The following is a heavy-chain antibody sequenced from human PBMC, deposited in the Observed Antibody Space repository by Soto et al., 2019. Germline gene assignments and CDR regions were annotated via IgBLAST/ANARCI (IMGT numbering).Heavy chain of an antibody. CDR3: ARQRTTVVTQAYFDH. V-gene: IGHV4-39*01. CDR2: IYYSGRT. Sequence: SETLSLTCIVSGESISSSSYYWGWIRQPPGKGLEWIGSIYYSGRTYYNPSFKSRVTISIDTSKNQFSLKLSSVTATDTAVYYCARQRTTVVTQAYFDHWGQGSLVTVSS. CDR1: GESISSSSYY. D-gene: IGHD2-21*02. J-gene: IGHJ4*02.